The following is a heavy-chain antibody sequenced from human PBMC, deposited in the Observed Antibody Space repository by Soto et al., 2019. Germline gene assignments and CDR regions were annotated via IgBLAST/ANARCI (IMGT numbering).Heavy chain of an antibody. D-gene: IGHD3-22*01. Sequence: QVQLVESGGGVVQPGTSLRLSCAASGFTFATYGMHWVRQPPGKGLQWVAVTWYDGSENFYGDSVKGRFTISRDSSKNTLNLQMVSLTAEDTAVYYCATGFYSSSIDHWGQGTLVTVTS. CDR1: GFTFATYG. J-gene: IGHJ4*02. CDR3: ATGFYSSSIDH. CDR2: TWYDGSEN. V-gene: IGHV3-30*19.